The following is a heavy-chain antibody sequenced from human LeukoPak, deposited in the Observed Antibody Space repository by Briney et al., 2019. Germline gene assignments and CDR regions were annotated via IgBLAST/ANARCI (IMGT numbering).Heavy chain of an antibody. D-gene: IGHD3-3*01. Sequence: GGSLRLSCAASGFTFSRYSMNWVRQAPGKGLEWVSSISISSNYIYYTDSVKGRFTISRDNAKNSLYLQMNSLRAEDTAVYYCARALDDFWSGYGYNWFDPWGQGTLVTVSS. CDR1: GFTFSRYS. J-gene: IGHJ5*02. CDR3: ARALDDFWSGYGYNWFDP. V-gene: IGHV3-21*01. CDR2: ISISSNYI.